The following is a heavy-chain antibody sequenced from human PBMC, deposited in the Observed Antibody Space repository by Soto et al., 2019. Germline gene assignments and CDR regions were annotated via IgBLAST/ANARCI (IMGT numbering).Heavy chain of an antibody. D-gene: IGHD4-17*01. J-gene: IGHJ4*02. CDR3: ARHVTNKNFDY. Sequence: QLQLQESGPGLVKPSETLSLTCTVSGGSISSSSYYWGWIRQPPGKGLEWIGRIYYSGSPYYNPSLNSRVTISVATPKNQFSLKLSSVTAADTAVYYCARHVTNKNFDYWGQGTLVTVSS. CDR1: GGSISSSSYY. CDR2: IYYSGSP. V-gene: IGHV4-39*01.